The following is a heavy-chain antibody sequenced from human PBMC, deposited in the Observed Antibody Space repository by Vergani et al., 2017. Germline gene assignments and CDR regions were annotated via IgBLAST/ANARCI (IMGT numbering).Heavy chain of an antibody. CDR3: ATGPRKEYFDWSIQTPYGMDV. J-gene: IGHJ6*02. D-gene: IGHD3-9*01. CDR1: GYTLTELS. Sequence: QVQLVQSGAEVKKPGASVKVSCKVSGYTLTELSMHWVRQAPGKGLEWMGGFDPEDGETIYAQKFQGRVTMTEDTSTDTAYMELSSLRSEDTAVYYCATGPRKEYFDWSIQTPYGMDVWGQGTTVTVSS. V-gene: IGHV1-24*01. CDR2: FDPEDGET.